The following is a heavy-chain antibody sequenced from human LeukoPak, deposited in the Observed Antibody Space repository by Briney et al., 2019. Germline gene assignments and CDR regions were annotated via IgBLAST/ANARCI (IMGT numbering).Heavy chain of an antibody. CDR1: GGSISSYY. CDR2: IYYSGST. D-gene: IGHD2-8*01. CDR3: ARHHGVRYYYYGMDV. Sequence: SETLPLTCTVSGGSISSYYWSWIRQPPGKGLEWIGYIYYSGSTNYNPSLKSRVTISVDTSKNQFSLKLSSVTAADTAVYYCARHHGVRYYYYGMDVWGQGTTVTVSS. J-gene: IGHJ6*02. V-gene: IGHV4-59*08.